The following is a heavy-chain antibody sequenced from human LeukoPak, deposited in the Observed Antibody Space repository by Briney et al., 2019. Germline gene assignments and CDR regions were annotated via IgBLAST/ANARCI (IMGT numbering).Heavy chain of an antibody. V-gene: IGHV1-46*01. CDR3: AREGYGSGRRLGMDV. CDR2: INPSGGST. CDR1: GYTFINYY. D-gene: IGHD3-10*01. J-gene: IGHJ6*02. Sequence: ASVTVSCKASGYTFINYYMHWVRQAPGQGLEWMGIINPSGGSTTYSQKIQGRVILTRDTSTSTVYMELSSLRSDDTSVYYCAREGYGSGRRLGMDVWGQGTTVTVSS.